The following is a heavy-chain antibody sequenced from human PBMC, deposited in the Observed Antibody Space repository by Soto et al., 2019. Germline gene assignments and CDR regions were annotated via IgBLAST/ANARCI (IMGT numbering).Heavy chain of an antibody. Sequence: QVQLVQSEAEVRKPGASVKVSCKASGYSFTTHGISWVRRAPGHGLEWMGWISAYNGDTHYVQRFQGRLTMPTDTSTSTAYMELRSLTSDDTAVYYCARDPPFSGILRGTPLMDVWGQGTTVTVSS. CDR1: GYSFTTHG. J-gene: IGHJ6*02. V-gene: IGHV1-18*04. D-gene: IGHD4-17*01. CDR2: ISAYNGDT. CDR3: ARDPPFSGILRGTPLMDV.